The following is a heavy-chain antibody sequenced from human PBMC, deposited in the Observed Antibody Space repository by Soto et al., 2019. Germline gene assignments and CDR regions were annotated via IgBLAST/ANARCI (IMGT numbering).Heavy chain of an antibody. CDR1: GFTFSEYA. J-gene: IGHJ4*02. CDR2: ISSSSSNI. CDR3: ARVPTGVVITHFDY. V-gene: IGHV3-21*01. D-gene: IGHD3-3*01. Sequence: GGSLRLSCAASGFTFSEYAMTWVRQAPGKGLEWVSVISSSSSNIYYADSVKGRFTISRDNAKNSLYLQMNSLRAEDTAVYYCARVPTGVVITHFDYWGQGTLVTVSS.